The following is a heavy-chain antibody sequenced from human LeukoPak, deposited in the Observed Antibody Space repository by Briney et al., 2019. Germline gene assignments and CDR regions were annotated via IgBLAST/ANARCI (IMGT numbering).Heavy chain of an antibody. CDR2: IGTAGDT. CDR1: GFTFSSYD. D-gene: IGHD3-22*01. J-gene: IGHJ4*02. V-gene: IGHV3-13*04. CDR3: ARGFSYYYDSSGHNPFDY. Sequence: GGSLRLSCAASGFTFSSYDMHWVRHATGKGLEWVSAIGTAGDTYYPGSVKGRFTISRENAKNSLYLQMNSLRAGDTAVYYCARGFSYYYDSSGHNPFDYWGQGTLVTVSS.